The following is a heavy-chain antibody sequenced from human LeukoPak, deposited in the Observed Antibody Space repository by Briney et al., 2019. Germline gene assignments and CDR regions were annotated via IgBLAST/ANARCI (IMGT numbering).Heavy chain of an antibody. CDR3: ARAHPCKDIVVVPAAIGCWYFDL. CDR2: IYYSGST. CDR1: GGPISSYY. J-gene: IGHJ2*01. Sequence: SETLSLTCTVSGGPISSYYWSWIRQPPGKGLEWIGYIYYSGSTNYNPSLKSRVTISVDTSKNQFSLKLSSVTAADTAVYYCARAHPCKDIVVVPAAIGCWYFDLWGRGTLVTVSS. D-gene: IGHD2-2*02. V-gene: IGHV4-59*01.